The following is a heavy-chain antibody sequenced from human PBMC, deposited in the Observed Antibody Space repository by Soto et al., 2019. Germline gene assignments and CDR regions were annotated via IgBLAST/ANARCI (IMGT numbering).Heavy chain of an antibody. CDR2: IIPVFGTA. V-gene: IGHV1-69*13. Sequence: AVKVSCKASGGPYNSFAISWVRQAPGQGREWIGGIIPVFGTATYAQKFKGRVTITAAESKSTAYMELSSLKSEDTAVYYCATFLGGAVSYYDGQNYNYYNGMDVWGQGPPVTVSS. CDR1: GGPYNSFA. J-gene: IGHJ6*02. CDR3: ATFLGGAVSYYDGQNYNYYNGMDV. D-gene: IGHD3-10*01.